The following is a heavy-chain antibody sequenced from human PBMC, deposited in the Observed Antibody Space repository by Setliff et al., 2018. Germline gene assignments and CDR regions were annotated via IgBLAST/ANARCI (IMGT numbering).Heavy chain of an antibody. Sequence: SETLSLTCTVSNGSISSGNYFWGWIRQPPGKGLEWMGSIFYTGSTYYSPSLKSRVTMSIDTSENQFSLNLNSVTAADTAVYYCARQPYSTTYYYYYYYMDVWGKGTTVTVSS. CDR1: NGSISSGNYF. D-gene: IGHD6-13*01. V-gene: IGHV4-39*01. CDR2: IFYTGST. J-gene: IGHJ6*03. CDR3: ARQPYSTTYYYYYYYMDV.